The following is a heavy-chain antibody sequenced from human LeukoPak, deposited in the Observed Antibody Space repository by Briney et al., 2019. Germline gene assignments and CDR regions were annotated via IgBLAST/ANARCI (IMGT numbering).Heavy chain of an antibody. V-gene: IGHV4-39*01. J-gene: IGHJ4*02. CDR3: ARISVVAANAFDY. D-gene: IGHD2-15*01. CDR1: GGSISSSSYY. CDR2: IYYSGST. Sequence: SETLSLTCTVSGGSISSSSYYWGWIRQPPGKGPEWIGSIYYSGSTYYNPSLKSRVTISVDTSKNQFSLKLSSVTAADTAVYYCARISVVAANAFDYWGQGTLVTVSS.